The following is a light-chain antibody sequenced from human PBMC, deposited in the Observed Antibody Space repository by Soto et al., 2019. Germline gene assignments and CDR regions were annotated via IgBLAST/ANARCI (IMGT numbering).Light chain of an antibody. CDR2: DVT. Sequence: QSALTQPASVSGSPGQSITISCTGTSGDIGSYNRVSWYQQHPGKAPKLIIYDVTDRPSGVSNRFSGSKSGNTASLTISGLQAEDEAEYYCSSYTNINTRACVFGTGTKVNVL. CDR3: SSYTNINTRACV. CDR1: SGDIGSYNR. J-gene: IGLJ1*01. V-gene: IGLV2-14*03.